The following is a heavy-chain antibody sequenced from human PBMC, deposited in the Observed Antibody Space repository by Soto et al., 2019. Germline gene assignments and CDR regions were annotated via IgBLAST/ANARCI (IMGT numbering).Heavy chain of an antibody. CDR3: ARKGGSYRAPFFDY. J-gene: IGHJ4*02. CDR1: GGSFSGYY. D-gene: IGHD3-16*02. CDR2: INHSGST. Sequence: SETLSLTCAVYGGSFSGYYWSWIRQPPGKGLEWIGEINHSGSTNYNPSLKSRVTISVDTSKNQFSLKLSSVTAADTAVYYCARKGGSYRAPFFDYWGQGTLVTVSS. V-gene: IGHV4-34*01.